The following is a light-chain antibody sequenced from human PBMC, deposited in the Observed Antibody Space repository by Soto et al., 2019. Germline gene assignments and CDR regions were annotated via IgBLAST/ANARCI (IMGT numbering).Light chain of an antibody. J-gene: IGKJ4*01. CDR1: QDIRNY. CDR3: HHYDHLTPLS. CDR2: DAS. Sequence: DIQMTQSPSSLSASVGDRVTITCQASQDIRNYLNWYQQKPGKAPNLLIYDASNLRAGVPSRFSGSGSGTEFTFTITSLQPEDIATYYYHHYDHLTPLSFGGGTKVEIK. V-gene: IGKV1-33*01.